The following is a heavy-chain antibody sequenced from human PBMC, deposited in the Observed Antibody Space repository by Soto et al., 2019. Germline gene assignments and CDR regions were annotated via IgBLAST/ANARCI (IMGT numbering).Heavy chain of an antibody. D-gene: IGHD2-15*01. CDR2: IYRGGTI. CDR3: ARVSCSGGGCYPDWYFDL. J-gene: IGHJ2*01. Sequence: EVRLVESGGGLIQPGGSLTVSCAASGFSVSDNYMSCVRQPPGKGLEWVSVIYRGGTIFYADSVKGRFIISRDSSKNTMYLQMNTLRGEDTATYYCARVSCSGGGCYPDWYFDLWGRGTLVTVSS. CDR1: GFSVSDNY. V-gene: IGHV3-53*01.